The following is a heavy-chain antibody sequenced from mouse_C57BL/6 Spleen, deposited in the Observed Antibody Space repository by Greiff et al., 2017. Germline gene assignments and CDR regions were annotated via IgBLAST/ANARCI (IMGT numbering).Heavy chain of an antibody. V-gene: IGHV1-74*01. Sequence: VQLQQPGAELVKPGASVKVSCKASGYTFTSYWMHWVKQRPGQGLEWIGRLHPSDSDTNYNQKFKGKATLTVDKSSSTAYMQLSSLTSEDSAVYYCAIFNYYAYWGQGTLVTVSA. CDR3: AIFNYYAY. J-gene: IGHJ3*01. CDR1: GYTFTSYW. CDR2: LHPSDSDT. D-gene: IGHD2-1*01.